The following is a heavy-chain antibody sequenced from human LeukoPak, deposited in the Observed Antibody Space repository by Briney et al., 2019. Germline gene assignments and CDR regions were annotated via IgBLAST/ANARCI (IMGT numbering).Heavy chain of an antibody. J-gene: IGHJ4*02. Sequence: PGGSLRLSCTASGFTFGDYAMNWVRQAPGKGLEWVGLIRSKTYGGTTAYAASVKGRFTISRDDSKNIAYLQMNSLKTEDTAVYYCSRQIRATTDYFDYWGQGTLVTVSS. D-gene: IGHD5-12*01. CDR1: GFTFGDYA. CDR3: SRQIRATTDYFDY. CDR2: IRSKTYGGTT. V-gene: IGHV3-49*04.